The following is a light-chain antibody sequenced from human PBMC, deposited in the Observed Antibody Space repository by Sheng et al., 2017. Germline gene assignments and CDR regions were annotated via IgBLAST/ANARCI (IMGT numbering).Light chain of an antibody. V-gene: IGLV1-44*01. CDR1: SSNIGSHS. CDR2: NNY. J-gene: IGLJ1*01. Sequence: QSVLTQPHSASGTPGQRVTMSCSGSSSNIGSHSVNWYQHLPGTAPKLLIYNNYERPSGAPDRFSGSKSGTSASLAISGLQSEDEADYYCAAWDDSLTGYVFGTGTKVTVL. CDR3: AAWDDSLTGYV.